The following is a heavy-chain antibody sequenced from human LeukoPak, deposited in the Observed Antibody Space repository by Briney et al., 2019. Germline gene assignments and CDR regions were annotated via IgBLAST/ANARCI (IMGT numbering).Heavy chain of an antibody. CDR2: INHSGST. CDR3: ARGLAQQPSIKFDY. V-gene: IGHV4-34*01. CDR1: GGSFSGYY. D-gene: IGHD6-13*01. Sequence: SETLSLTCAVYGGSFSGYYWSWIRQPPGKGLEWIGEINHSGSTNYNPSLKSRVTISVDTSKSQFSLKLSSVTAADTAVYYCARGLAQQPSIKFDYWGQGTLVTVSS. J-gene: IGHJ4*02.